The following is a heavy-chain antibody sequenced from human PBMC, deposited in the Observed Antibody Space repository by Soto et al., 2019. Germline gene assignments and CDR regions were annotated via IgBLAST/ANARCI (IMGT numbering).Heavy chain of an antibody. V-gene: IGHV4-31*03. Sequence: SETLSLTCTVSGGSVGSGGYYWAWIRQHPGKGLEWIGYIYYSGSAYNNPSLRSRVTMSLDTSKNRFSLKLSSMTAADTAVYFCARVDLGPAMVRYSFDYRGQGTQVTVSS. D-gene: IGHD5-18*01. CDR1: GGSVGSGGYY. J-gene: IGHJ4*02. CDR3: ARVDLGPAMVRYSFDY. CDR2: IYYSGSA.